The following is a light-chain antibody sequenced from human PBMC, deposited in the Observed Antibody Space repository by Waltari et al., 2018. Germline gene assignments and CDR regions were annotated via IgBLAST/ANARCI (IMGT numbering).Light chain of an antibody. J-gene: IGLJ1*01. V-gene: IGLV2-23*02. Sequence: QSALTQPASVSGSPGQSITISCTGTSSDVGSYNLVSWYQQHPGKAPKLMIYEVTERPSGVANRVSGSKSDNTASLTFSGLKAEDEADYYCCSHAGSSIYVFGTGTKVTIL. CDR2: EVT. CDR1: SSDVGSYNL. CDR3: CSHAGSSIYV.